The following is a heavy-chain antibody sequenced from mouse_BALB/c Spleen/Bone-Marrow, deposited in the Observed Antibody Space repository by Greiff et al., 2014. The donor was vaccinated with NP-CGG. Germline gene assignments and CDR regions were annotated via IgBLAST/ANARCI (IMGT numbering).Heavy chain of an antibody. CDR1: SYTFTSYY. CDR2: IYPGNVNT. J-gene: IGHJ4*01. V-gene: IGHV1S56*01. Sequence: QVQLQQPGPELVKPGASVRISCKASSYTFTSYYIHWVKRRPGQGLEWIGWIYPGNVNTKYNEKFKGKATLTADKSSSTAYMQLSSLTSEDSAVYFCARDTMDYWGQGTSVTVSS. CDR3: ARDTMDY.